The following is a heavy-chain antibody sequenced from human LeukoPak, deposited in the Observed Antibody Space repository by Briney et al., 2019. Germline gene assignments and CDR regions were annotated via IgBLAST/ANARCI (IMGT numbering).Heavy chain of an antibody. D-gene: IGHD6-13*01. V-gene: IGHV4-34*01. Sequence: SSETLSLTCAVYGGSFSGYYWSWIRQPPGKGLEWIGEINHSGSTNYNPSLKSRVTISVDTSKNQFSLKLSSVTAADTAVYYCARGPIAAAGLFQHWGQGTLVTVSS. CDR1: GGSFSGYY. CDR2: INHSGST. J-gene: IGHJ1*01. CDR3: ARGPIAAAGLFQH.